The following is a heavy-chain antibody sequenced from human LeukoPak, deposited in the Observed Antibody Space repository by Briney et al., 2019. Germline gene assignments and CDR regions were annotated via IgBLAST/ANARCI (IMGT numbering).Heavy chain of an antibody. V-gene: IGHV5-51*01. CDR1: GYSFTSYW. CDR2: IYPGDSDT. Sequence: GESLKISCKGSGYSFTSYWIGWVRQMPGKGLEWMGIIYPGDSDTRYSPSFQGQVTISADKSISTAYLQWSSLKASDTAMHYCARITMVRGVIINFDYWGQGTLVTVSS. CDR3: ARITMVRGVIINFDY. D-gene: IGHD3-10*01. J-gene: IGHJ4*02.